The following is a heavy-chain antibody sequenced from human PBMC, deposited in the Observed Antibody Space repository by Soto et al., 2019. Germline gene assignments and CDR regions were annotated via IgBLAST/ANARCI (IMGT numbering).Heavy chain of an antibody. CDR1: GFTFSSYA. V-gene: IGHV3-23*01. CDR3: AKEGRGRYYYDSSPAT. J-gene: IGHJ2*01. D-gene: IGHD3-22*01. CDR2: ISGSGGST. Sequence: GGSLRLSCAASGFTFSSYAMSWVRQAPGKGLEWVSAISGSGGSTYYADSVKGRFTISRDNSKNTLYLQMNSLRAEDTAVYYCAKEGRGRYYYDSSPATWGRGTLVTVSS.